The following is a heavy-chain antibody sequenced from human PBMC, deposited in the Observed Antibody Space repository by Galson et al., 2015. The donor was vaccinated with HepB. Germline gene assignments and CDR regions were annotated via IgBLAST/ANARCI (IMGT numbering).Heavy chain of an antibody. CDR1: GFTFSSYA. CDR3: ARDEPGSGGRREGS. V-gene: IGHV3-30*04. D-gene: IGHD2-15*01. Sequence: SLRLSCAASGFTFSSYAMHWVRQAPGKGLEWVAVISYDGSNKYYADSVKGRFTISRDNSKNTLYLQMNSLRAEDTAVYYCARDEPGSGGRREGSWGQGTLVTVSS. J-gene: IGHJ5*02. CDR2: ISYDGSNK.